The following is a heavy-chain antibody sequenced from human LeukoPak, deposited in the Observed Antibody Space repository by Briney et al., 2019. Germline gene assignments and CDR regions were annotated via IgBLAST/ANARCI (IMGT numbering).Heavy chain of an antibody. CDR2: MNPSGST. J-gene: IGHJ6*03. Sequence: SETLSLTCAVNGGSFSGYYWTWIRQTPEKGLDWIGEMNPSGSTNYNPSLKSRVTISVDTSKNQFSLKLSSVTAADTAVYYCARGRQDVTMIVVVMTAVSYYLDVWGKGTTVTVS. CDR1: GGSFSGYY. CDR3: ARGRQDVTMIVVVMTAVSYYLDV. V-gene: IGHV4-34*01. D-gene: IGHD3-22*01.